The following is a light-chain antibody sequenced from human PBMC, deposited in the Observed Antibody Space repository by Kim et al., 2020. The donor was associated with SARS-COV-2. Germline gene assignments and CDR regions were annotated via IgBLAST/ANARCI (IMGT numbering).Light chain of an antibody. V-gene: IGKV3-15*01. CDR1: QSVTRK. Sequence: EIVMTQSPATLSVSPGERATLSCRASQSVTRKLAWYQQRPGQAPRLLIYGASTRATGIPARFSGSGSGTEFTLTISSLQSEDFAVYYCQQYDNWPLYTFGQGTKLEI. CDR3: QQYDNWPLYT. J-gene: IGKJ2*01. CDR2: GAS.